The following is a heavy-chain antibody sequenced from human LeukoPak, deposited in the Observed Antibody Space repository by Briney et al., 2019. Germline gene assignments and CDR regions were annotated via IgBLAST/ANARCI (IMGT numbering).Heavy chain of an antibody. J-gene: IGHJ3*02. CDR1: GYTFTDNY. V-gene: IGHV1-2*02. CDR3: ARDIAGAADAFDI. Sequence: VASVSVSCKASGYTFTDNYLHWVRQAPGQGLEWMGWIIPYGGDTYYAQKFQGRVTMTRDTSISTAYIELSRLTSDDTAIYYSARDIAGAADAFDIWGQGTMVTVSS. CDR2: IIPYGGDT. D-gene: IGHD1-26*01.